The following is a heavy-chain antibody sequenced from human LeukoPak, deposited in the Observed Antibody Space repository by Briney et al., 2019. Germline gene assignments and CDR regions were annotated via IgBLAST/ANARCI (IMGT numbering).Heavy chain of an antibody. D-gene: IGHD6-13*01. Sequence: SVKVSCKASGGTFSSYAINWVRQAPGQGLEWMGGIIPIFGTANYAQKFQGRVTMTTDESTSTAYMELSSLRSEDTAVYYCAIGSAAGMENDWFDPWGQGTLVTVSS. J-gene: IGHJ5*02. CDR2: IIPIFGTA. CDR3: AIGSAAGMENDWFDP. V-gene: IGHV1-69*05. CDR1: GGTFSSYA.